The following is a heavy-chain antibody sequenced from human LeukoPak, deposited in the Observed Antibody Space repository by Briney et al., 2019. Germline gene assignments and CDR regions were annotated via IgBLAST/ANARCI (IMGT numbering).Heavy chain of an antibody. D-gene: IGHD3-3*01. CDR3: ARGTNTYDFWSGSFGY. V-gene: IGHV1-46*01. CDR2: INPSGGST. Sequence: ASVKVSRKASGYTFTSYYMHWVRQAPGQGLEWMGIINPSGGSTSYAQKFQGRVTMTRDTSTSTVYMELSSLRSEDTAVYYCARGTNTYDFWSGSFGYWGQGTLVTVSS. CDR1: GYTFTSYY. J-gene: IGHJ4*02.